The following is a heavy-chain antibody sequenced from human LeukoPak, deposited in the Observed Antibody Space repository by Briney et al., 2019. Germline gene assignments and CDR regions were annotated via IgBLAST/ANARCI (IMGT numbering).Heavy chain of an antibody. CDR3: ARYSLYDYVWGSHRQTFAFDY. D-gene: IGHD3-16*02. Sequence: PGGSLRLSCAASGFTFSDYYMSWIRQAPGRGLEWVSYITNSGSSIYYADSVRGRFTISRDNTKNSLYLQMNTLRAEDTAVYYCARYSLYDYVWGSHRQTFAFDYWGQGTLVTVSS. V-gene: IGHV3-11*01. CDR1: GFTFSDYY. CDR2: ITNSGSSI. J-gene: IGHJ4*02.